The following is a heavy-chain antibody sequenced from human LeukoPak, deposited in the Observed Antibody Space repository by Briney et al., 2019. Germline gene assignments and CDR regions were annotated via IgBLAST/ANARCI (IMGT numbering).Heavy chain of an antibody. CDR3: ARGDSVVTAAY. D-gene: IGHD2-21*02. Sequence: GGSLGLSCATSGFTFDDFGMAWVRQAPGKGLEWVSVIYSGGSTYYADSVKGRFTISRDNSKNTLYLQMNSLRAEDTAVYYCARGDSVVTAAYWGQGTLVTVSS. J-gene: IGHJ4*02. CDR1: GFTFDDFG. CDR2: IYSGGST. V-gene: IGHV3-66*01.